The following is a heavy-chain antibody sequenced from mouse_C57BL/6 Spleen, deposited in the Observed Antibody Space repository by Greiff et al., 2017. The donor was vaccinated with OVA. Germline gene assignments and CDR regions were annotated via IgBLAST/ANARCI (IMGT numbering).Heavy chain of an antibody. D-gene: IGHD2-3*01. CDR2: INPYNGGT. J-gene: IGHJ2*01. Sequence: EVQLQQSGPVLVKPGASVKMSCKASGYTFTDYYMNWVKQSHGKSLEWIGVINPYNGGTSYNQKFKGKATLTVDKSSSTAYMELNSLTSEDSAVYYCARRLDDGYYRLDYWGQGTTLTVSS. CDR3: ARRLDDGYYRLDY. V-gene: IGHV1-19*01. CDR1: GYTFTDYY.